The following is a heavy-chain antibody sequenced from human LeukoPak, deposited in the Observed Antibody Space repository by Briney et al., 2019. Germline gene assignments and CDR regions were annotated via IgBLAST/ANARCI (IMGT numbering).Heavy chain of an antibody. CDR2: IKQDGSEK. V-gene: IGHV3-7*01. CDR1: GFTFSSYA. CDR3: ARQGISSRGAFDI. Sequence: PGGSLRLSCAASGFTFSSYAMHWVRQAPGKGLEWVASIKQDGSEKYYVDSVKGRFTISRDNAKNSLYLQMNSLRAEDTAVYYCARQGISSRGAFDIWGQGTMVTVSS. J-gene: IGHJ3*02. D-gene: IGHD6-13*01.